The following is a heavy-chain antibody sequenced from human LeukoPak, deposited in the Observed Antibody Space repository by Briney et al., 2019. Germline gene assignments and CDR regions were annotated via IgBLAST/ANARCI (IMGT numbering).Heavy chain of an antibody. CDR1: GFTFSYNA. D-gene: IGHD7-27*01. V-gene: IGHV3-23*01. CDR3: AKETTCNFAHLGGETDS. J-gene: IGHJ4*02. Sequence: GGSLRLSCAASGFTFSYNAMSWVRQAPGKGLQWVSTIDGGGTSTHYADSVKGRFIISRDNSKNTVFLQMNSLTADDTALYFCAKETTCNFAHLGGETDSWGQGTLVIVSS. CDR2: IDGGGTST.